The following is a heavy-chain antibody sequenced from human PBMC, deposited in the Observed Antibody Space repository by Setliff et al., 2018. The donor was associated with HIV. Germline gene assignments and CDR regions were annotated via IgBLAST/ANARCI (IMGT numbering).Heavy chain of an antibody. CDR1: GGSISATSYY. CDR2: IYYSGST. Sequence: SETLSLTCTVSGGSISATSYYWGWIRQPPGKGLEWIGSIYYSGSTKYNPYLKSRVTISLVMSKNQFSLKLNSVTAADTATYSCARLGYYKFWSGYWTDYWGHGTLVTVSS. J-gene: IGHJ4*01. D-gene: IGHD3-3*01. V-gene: IGHV4-39*01. CDR3: ARLGYYKFWSGYWTDY.